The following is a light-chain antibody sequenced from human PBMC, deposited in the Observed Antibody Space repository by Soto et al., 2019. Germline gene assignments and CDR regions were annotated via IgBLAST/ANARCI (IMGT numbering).Light chain of an antibody. CDR1: SSDVGGYNY. Sequence: QSALTQPASVSGSPGQSITISCTGTSSDVGGYNYVSWYQQHPGKAPKVMIYEVRNRPSGVSDRFSGSKSGNTASLTISGLQAEDEADYYCSSYTSSSTLVFGGGTQLTVL. V-gene: IGLV2-14*01. CDR3: SSYTSSSTLV. J-gene: IGLJ2*01. CDR2: EVR.